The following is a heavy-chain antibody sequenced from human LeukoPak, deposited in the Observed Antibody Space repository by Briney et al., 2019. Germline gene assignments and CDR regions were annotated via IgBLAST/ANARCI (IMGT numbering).Heavy chain of an antibody. CDR2: FHNSGTS. D-gene: IGHD3-16*01. J-gene: IGHJ4*02. V-gene: IGHV4-59*01. Sequence: SETLSLTFTVSDDSISDYYRGWIRQPPGKGLEWIGYFHNSGTSTYNPSLKSRVTISADTSKNQFSLKLNSLTTADTAVYYCTRGAGWLIDYWGQGVLVTVSS. CDR3: TRGAGWLIDY. CDR1: DDSISDYY.